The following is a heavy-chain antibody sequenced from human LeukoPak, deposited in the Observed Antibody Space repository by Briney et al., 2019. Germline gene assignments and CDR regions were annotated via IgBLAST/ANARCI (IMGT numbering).Heavy chain of an antibody. V-gene: IGHV1-2*02. J-gene: IGHJ4*02. CDR3: ARDRIAAAGNDY. D-gene: IGHD6-13*01. CDR1: GYTFTGYY. Sequence: ASVKVSCKASGYTFTGYYMHWVRQAPGQGLEWMGWINPNSGGTNYAQKLQGRVTMTTDTSTSTAYMELRSLRSDDTAVYYCARDRIAAAGNDYWGQGTLVTVSS. CDR2: INPNSGGT.